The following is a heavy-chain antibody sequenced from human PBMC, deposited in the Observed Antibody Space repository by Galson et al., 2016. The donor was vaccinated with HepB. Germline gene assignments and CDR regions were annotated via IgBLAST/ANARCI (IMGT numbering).Heavy chain of an antibody. J-gene: IGHJ4*02. CDR2: IWDDRTDK. D-gene: IGHD1-1*01. CDR3: ARESSGTTLGALDY. CDR1: GFTFSNFG. Sequence: SLRLSCAASGFTFSNFGMHWVRQAPGKGLERVAVIWDDRTDKYYLDSVKGRFTISRDNSRKTLYLQMNSLRAEDTAVYYCARESSGTTLGALDYRGQGTLVTVYS. V-gene: IGHV3-33*01.